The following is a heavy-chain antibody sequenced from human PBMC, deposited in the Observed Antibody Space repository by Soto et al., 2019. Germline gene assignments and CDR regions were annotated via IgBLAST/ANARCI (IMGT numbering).Heavy chain of an antibody. CDR2: IYYSGSA. V-gene: IGHV4-61*01. J-gene: IGHJ6*02. Sequence: QVQLQESGPGLVKPSETLSLTCTVSGGSVSNISDYWSWVRQPQGKGLEWIGYIYYSGSADYNPSLGSRVTISLDTSKNQFSLKLSSVTTADTAVYYCARGVGFGYYYYHMDLWGQGTTVTVSS. CDR3: ARGVGFGYYYYHMDL. CDR1: GGSVSNISDY. D-gene: IGHD3-10*01.